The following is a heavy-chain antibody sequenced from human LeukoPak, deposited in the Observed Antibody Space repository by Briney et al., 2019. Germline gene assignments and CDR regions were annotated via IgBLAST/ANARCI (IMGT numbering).Heavy chain of an antibody. Sequence: PGGSLRLSCAASGFTFSSYWMHWVRQAPGKGLVWVSHINSDGSATYADSVKGRFTIFRDNAKNTVYLQVNSLRAEDTAVYYCARAAYSDFPDYWGQGTLVTVSS. CDR3: ARAAYSDFPDY. V-gene: IGHV3-74*01. J-gene: IGHJ4*02. CDR1: GFTFSSYW. D-gene: IGHD4-11*01. CDR2: INSDGSAT.